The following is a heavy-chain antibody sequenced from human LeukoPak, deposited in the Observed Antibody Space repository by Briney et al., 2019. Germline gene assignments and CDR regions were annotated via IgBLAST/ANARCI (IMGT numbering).Heavy chain of an antibody. CDR3: ARQLGGTYQGTFDY. Sequence: SETLSLTCTVCGGFIRTAPQYWAWSRQPPGGGLQWIGTIHYTGITYYNPSVKSRVTISVDTSKNQFSLHLGSVTAADTAVYHCARQLGGTYQGTFDYWGQGTLVPVSS. V-gene: IGHV4-39*01. CDR1: GGFIRTAPQY. J-gene: IGHJ4*02. CDR2: IHYTGIT. D-gene: IGHD1-26*01.